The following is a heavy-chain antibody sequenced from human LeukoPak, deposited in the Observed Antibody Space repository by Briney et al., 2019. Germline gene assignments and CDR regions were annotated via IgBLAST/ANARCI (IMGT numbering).Heavy chain of an antibody. V-gene: IGHV4-34*01. CDR2: INHSGST. CDR1: GGSFSGYY. CDR3: ARGGGPSGIVVVPAARRYFQH. D-gene: IGHD2-2*01. Sequence: SETLSLTCAVYGGSFSGYYWSWIRQPPGKGLEWIGEINHSGSTNYNPSLKSRVTISVDTSKNQFSLKLSSVTAADTAVCYCARGGGPSGIVVVPAARRYFQHWGQGTLVTVSS. J-gene: IGHJ1*01.